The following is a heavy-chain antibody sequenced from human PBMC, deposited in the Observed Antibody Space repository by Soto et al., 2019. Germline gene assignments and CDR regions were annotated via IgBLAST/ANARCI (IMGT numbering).Heavy chain of an antibody. Sequence: LRLSCAASGFTFSSYGMHWVRQAPGKGLEWVAVISYDGSNKYYADSVKGRFTISRDNSKNTLYLQMNSLRAEDTAVYYCAKGITMIVVVINAGMDVWGQGTTVTVSS. CDR3: AKGITMIVVVINAGMDV. J-gene: IGHJ6*02. CDR1: GFTFSSYG. CDR2: ISYDGSNK. V-gene: IGHV3-30*18. D-gene: IGHD3-22*01.